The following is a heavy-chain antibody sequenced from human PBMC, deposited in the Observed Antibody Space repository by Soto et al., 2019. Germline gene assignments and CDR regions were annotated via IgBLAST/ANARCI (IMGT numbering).Heavy chain of an antibody. CDR2: IYYSGST. V-gene: IGHV4-59*01. Sequence: SETLSLTYTVSGGSISSYYWNWIRQPPGKGLEWIGYIYYSGSTNYNPSLKSRVTISLDTSKNQFSLKLSSVTAADTAVYYCASSNIAAAGFYYYGMDVWGRGTTVTVSS. CDR3: ASSNIAAAGFYYYGMDV. D-gene: IGHD6-13*01. J-gene: IGHJ6*02. CDR1: GGSISSYY.